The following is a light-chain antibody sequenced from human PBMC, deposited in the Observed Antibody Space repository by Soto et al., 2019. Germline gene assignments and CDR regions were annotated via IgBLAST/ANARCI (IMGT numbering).Light chain of an antibody. CDR2: AAS. Sequence: IQLTPSPSSLSASVGDRVTITCRASQGISSYLAWYQEKPGKAPKLLIYAASTLQSGVPPRFSGSGSGTEFTLTIDRLQSADFAVYYCQQYDRWPVTFGGGTKVDIK. J-gene: IGKJ4*01. CDR3: QQYDRWPVT. V-gene: IGKV1-9*01. CDR1: QGISSY.